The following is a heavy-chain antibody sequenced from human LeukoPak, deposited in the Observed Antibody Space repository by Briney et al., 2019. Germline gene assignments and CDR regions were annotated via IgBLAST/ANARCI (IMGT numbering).Heavy chain of an antibody. CDR2: INWNGGST. CDR1: GFTFDDYG. D-gene: IGHD3-10*01. Sequence: PGGSLRLSCAASGFTFDDYGMSWVRQAPGKGLEWVSGINWNGGSTGYADSVKGRFTISRDNAKNSLYLQMNSLRAEDTAVYYCARDRGFGEWLDAFDIWGQGTMVTVSS. CDR3: ARDRGFGEWLDAFDI. J-gene: IGHJ3*02. V-gene: IGHV3-20*04.